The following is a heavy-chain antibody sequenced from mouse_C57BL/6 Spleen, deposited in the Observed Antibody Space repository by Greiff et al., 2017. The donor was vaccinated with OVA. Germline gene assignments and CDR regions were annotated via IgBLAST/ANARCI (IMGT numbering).Heavy chain of an antibody. CDR2: ISYDGSN. Sequence: EVKLQESGPGLVKPSQSLSLTCSVTGYSITSGYYWNWIRQFPGNKLEWMGYISYDGSNNYNPSLKNRISITRDTSKNQFFLKLNSVTTEDTATYYCARDKDVYDGYCLFAYWGQGTLVTVSA. J-gene: IGHJ3*01. CDR1: GYSITSGYY. D-gene: IGHD2-3*01. V-gene: IGHV3-6*01. CDR3: ARDKDVYDGYCLFAY.